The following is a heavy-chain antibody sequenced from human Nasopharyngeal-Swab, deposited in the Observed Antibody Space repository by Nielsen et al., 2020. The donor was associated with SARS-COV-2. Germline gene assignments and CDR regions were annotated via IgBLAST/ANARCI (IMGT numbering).Heavy chain of an antibody. V-gene: IGHV3-9*01. CDR3: AKDIRASSWSLQFDY. D-gene: IGHD6-13*01. J-gene: IGHJ4*02. CDR1: GFTFDDYA. CDR2: LSWNSASI. Sequence: SLKISCATSGFTFDDYAMHWVRQAPGKGLEWVSGLSWNSASINYADSVKGRFTISRDNAKNSLFLQMNSLRAEDTAFYYCAKDIRASSWSLQFDYWGRGTPVTVSS.